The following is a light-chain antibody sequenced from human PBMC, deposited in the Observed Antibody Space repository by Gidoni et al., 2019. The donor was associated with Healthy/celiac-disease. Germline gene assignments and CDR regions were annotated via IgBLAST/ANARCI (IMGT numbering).Light chain of an antibody. CDR3: LLSYSGADWV. Sequence: QAVVTQEPSLTVSQGGTVTLTFGSSTGAVTSGHYPYWFQQKPGQAPRTLIYDTSNKHSWTPARFSGSLLGGKAALTLSGAQPEDEAEYYCLLSYSGADWVFGGGTKLTVL. CDR1: TGAVTSGHY. CDR2: DTS. J-gene: IGLJ3*02. V-gene: IGLV7-46*01.